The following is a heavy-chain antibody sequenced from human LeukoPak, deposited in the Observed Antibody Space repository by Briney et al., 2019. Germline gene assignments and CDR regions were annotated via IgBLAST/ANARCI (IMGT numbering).Heavy chain of an antibody. Sequence: ASVNVSCKASGYTFTSYYMHWVRQAPGQGLEWMGIINPSGGSTSYAQKFQARVTMTSDTYTTPAYSELSSLRSEDTDVYYCARSGYGDYEWFDPWGQGTLVTVSS. CDR2: INPSGGST. J-gene: IGHJ5*02. D-gene: IGHD4-17*01. V-gene: IGHV1-46*01. CDR1: GYTFTSYY. CDR3: ARSGYGDYEWFDP.